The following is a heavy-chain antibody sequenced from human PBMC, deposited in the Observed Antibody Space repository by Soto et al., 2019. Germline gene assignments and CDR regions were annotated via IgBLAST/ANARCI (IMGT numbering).Heavy chain of an antibody. CDR3: AREYSSLGGWFDP. CDR1: GYSFTRYG. Sequence: PAESVTICRKVSGYSFTRYGLVWAPQIPGKGPESIGTMYPGDSDTRYSPSFQGQVTISADKSISTAYLEWSSLKASDTAMYYCAREYSSLGGWFDPWGQATLVSVSS. V-gene: IGHV5-51*01. D-gene: IGHD6-6*01. J-gene: IGHJ5*02. CDR2: MYPGDSDT.